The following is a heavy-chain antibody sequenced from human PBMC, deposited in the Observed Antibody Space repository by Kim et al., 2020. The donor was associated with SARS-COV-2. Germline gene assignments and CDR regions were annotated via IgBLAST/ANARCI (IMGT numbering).Heavy chain of an antibody. V-gene: IGHV3-11*01. D-gene: IGHD5-12*01. CDR3: ARRSGYDRAHYYYYYGMDV. Sequence: GRFTIARDKSKNSLYLQMNSLRAEDTAVYYCARRSGYDRAHYYYYYGMDVWGQGTTVTVSS. J-gene: IGHJ6*02.